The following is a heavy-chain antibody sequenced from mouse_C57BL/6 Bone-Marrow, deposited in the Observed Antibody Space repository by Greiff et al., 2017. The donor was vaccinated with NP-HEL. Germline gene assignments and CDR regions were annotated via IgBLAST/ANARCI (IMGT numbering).Heavy chain of an antibody. V-gene: IGHV2-2*01. J-gene: IGHJ4*01. Sequence: VKLMESGPGLVQPSQSLSITCTVSGFSLTSYGVHWVRQSPGKGLEWLGVIWSGGSTDYNAAFISRLSISKDNSKSQVFFKMNSLQADDTAIYYCARKGDYYGSSYEAMDYWGQGTSVTVSS. CDR1: GFSLTSYG. D-gene: IGHD1-1*01. CDR3: ARKGDYYGSSYEAMDY. CDR2: IWSGGST.